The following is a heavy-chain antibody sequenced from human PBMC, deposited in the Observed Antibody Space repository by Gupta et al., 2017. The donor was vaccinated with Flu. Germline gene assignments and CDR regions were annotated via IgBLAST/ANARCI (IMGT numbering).Heavy chain of an antibody. V-gene: IGHV4-61*02. CDR3: ARIRSGGNWFDS. Sequence: QVRLQESGPELVKPLQTLSLTCTVSGDSITSGDYYWNWVRQPAGKGLEWIGRIYASGATYYNAALNGRVTMSIQTSKNQLSLKLISMTAADTAVYYCARIRSGGNWFDSWGQGTLVTVS. CDR1: GDSITSGDYY. D-gene: IGHD2-15*01. J-gene: IGHJ5*01. CDR2: IYASGAT.